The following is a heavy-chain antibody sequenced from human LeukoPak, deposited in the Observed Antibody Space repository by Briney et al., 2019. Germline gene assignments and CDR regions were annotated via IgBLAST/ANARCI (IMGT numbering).Heavy chain of an antibody. V-gene: IGHV4-59*11. CDR2: IYFSGST. CDR1: GGSIRSHC. Sequence: SETLSFTCTVSGGSIRSHCWSWVRQPPGKGLEWIGYIYFSGSTNYNPSLKSRVTISMGTSENQFSLKLSSVTAADTAVYYCARGAAPHYSDYWGQGTLVTVSS. D-gene: IGHD6-6*01. J-gene: IGHJ4*02. CDR3: ARGAAPHYSDY.